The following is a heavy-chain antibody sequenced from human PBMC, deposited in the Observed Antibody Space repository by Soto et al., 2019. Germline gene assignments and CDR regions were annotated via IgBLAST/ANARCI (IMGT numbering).Heavy chain of an antibody. Sequence: TLSLTCTVSGGSINSGDDYWSWIRQPPGKGLEWIGYIYYSGSTYHNPSLKSRINISVDTSKNQFSLKLSSVTAADTAVYYCATVPTYYYDRSGYANAFDMWGQGTMVTVSS. V-gene: IGHV4-30-4*01. J-gene: IGHJ3*02. D-gene: IGHD3-22*01. CDR2: IYYSGST. CDR3: ATVPTYYYDRSGYANAFDM. CDR1: GGSINSGDDY.